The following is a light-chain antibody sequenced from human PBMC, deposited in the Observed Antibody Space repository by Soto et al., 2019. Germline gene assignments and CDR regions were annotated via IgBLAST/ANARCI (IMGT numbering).Light chain of an antibody. J-gene: IGKJ1*01. CDR1: QGMRRK. V-gene: IGKV3-15*01. CDR2: GVS. CDR3: QQYGSSPT. Sequence: EIVMTQSPATLPVVPEEKVPISCRASQGMRRKLAWYQHKPGQAPRLLISGVSTGATGTPARFSGSGSGTDFTLTISRLEPEDFAVYYCQQYGSSPTFGQGTKVDIK.